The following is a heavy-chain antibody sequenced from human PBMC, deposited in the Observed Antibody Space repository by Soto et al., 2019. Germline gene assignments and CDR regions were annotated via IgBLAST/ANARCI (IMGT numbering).Heavy chain of an antibody. CDR3: ARGGDLYDILTGYLHYGMDV. J-gene: IGHJ6*02. Sequence: PGESLKISCKGSGYSFTGYWIGLVRQMPGKGLEGMGVIYPGDSDSRYSPSFQGQGTISADKSISTAYLQWSSLKASATAMYYCARGGDLYDILTGYLHYGMDVWGQETTVTVSS. V-gene: IGHV5-51*01. CDR1: GYSFTGYW. CDR2: IYPGDSDS. D-gene: IGHD3-9*01.